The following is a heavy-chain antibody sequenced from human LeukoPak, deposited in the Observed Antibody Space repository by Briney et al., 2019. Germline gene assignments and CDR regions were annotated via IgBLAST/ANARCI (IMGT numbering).Heavy chain of an antibody. CDR2: IYYSGST. J-gene: IGHJ5*02. D-gene: IGHD6-13*01. CDR3: ARAETYSSSWSENWFDP. Sequence: PSETLSLTCTVSGGSISSYYWSWIRQPPGKGLEWIGYIYYSGSTYYNPSLKSRVTISVDTSKNQFSLKLSSVTAADTAVYYCARAETYSSSWSENWFDPWGQGTLVTVSS. CDR1: GGSISSYY. V-gene: IGHV4-59*12.